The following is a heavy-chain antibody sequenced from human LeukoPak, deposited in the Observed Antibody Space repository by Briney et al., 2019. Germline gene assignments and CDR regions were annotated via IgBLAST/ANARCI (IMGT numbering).Heavy chain of an antibody. D-gene: IGHD3-16*01. V-gene: IGHV4-34*01. CDR2: INHSGST. CDR3: ATLKGGLTWWFDP. Sequence: SETLSLTCAVYGGSFSAYYWSRIRQPPGKGLEWIGEINHSGSTNYNPSLKSRVTISVDTSKNQFSLKLSSVTAADTAVYYCATLKGGLTWWFDPWGQGTLVTVSS. CDR1: GGSFSAYY. J-gene: IGHJ5*02.